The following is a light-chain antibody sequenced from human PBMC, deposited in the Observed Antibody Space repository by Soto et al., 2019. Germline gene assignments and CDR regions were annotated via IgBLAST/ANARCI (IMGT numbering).Light chain of an antibody. Sequence: QSALTQPASVSGSPGQSITISCTGTSSDVGGYNYVSWYQQHPGKAPKLMIYEVSNRPSGVSNRFSGSKSGNTASLTISGLQAEDEADYYCSSYTSSSTLAFGGGIKVTVL. CDR3: SSYTSSSTLA. V-gene: IGLV2-14*01. CDR2: EVS. J-gene: IGLJ3*02. CDR1: SSDVGGYNY.